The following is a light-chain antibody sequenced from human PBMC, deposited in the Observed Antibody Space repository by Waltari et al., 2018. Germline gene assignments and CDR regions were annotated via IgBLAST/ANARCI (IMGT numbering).Light chain of an antibody. V-gene: IGKV3-20*01. CDR1: QNIYSHF. CDR3: QQYGASPYT. J-gene: IGKJ2*01. CDR2: GAS. Sequence: ETVLTQSPGTLSLSPGERATLSCRASQNIYSHFLAWYQHKPGQAPRLLIYGASTRATGIPDRVSGTGSGTDFTLTISRLEPEDFAVYYCQQYGASPYTFGQGTKLEI.